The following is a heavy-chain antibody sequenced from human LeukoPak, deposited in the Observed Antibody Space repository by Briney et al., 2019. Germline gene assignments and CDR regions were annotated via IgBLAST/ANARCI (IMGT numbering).Heavy chain of an antibody. CDR2: IYSGGST. D-gene: IGHD3-10*01. CDR1: GFTVSSNY. V-gene: IGHV3-53*04. CDR3: ARDGFFGSGSPPHYYYGTDV. Sequence: GGSLRLSCAASGFTVSSNYMSWVRQAPGKGLEWVSVIYSGGSTYYADSVKGRFTISRHNSKNTLYLQMNSLRAEDTAVYYCARDGFFGSGSPPHYYYGTDVWGQGTTVTVSS. J-gene: IGHJ6*02.